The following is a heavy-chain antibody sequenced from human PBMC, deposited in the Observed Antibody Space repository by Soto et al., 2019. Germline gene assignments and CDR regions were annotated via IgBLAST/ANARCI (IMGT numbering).Heavy chain of an antibody. J-gene: IGHJ6*02. D-gene: IGHD3-10*01. CDR1: GYTFTSYG. CDR3: ARRAITMVRGVSVPYYYYGMDV. V-gene: IGHV1-18*01. Sequence: ASVKVSCKASGYTFTSYGISWVRQAPGQGXEWMGWISAYNGNTNYAQKLQGRVTMTTDTSTSTAYMELRSLRSDDTAVYYCARRAITMVRGVSVPYYYYGMDVWGQGTTVTVSS. CDR2: ISAYNGNT.